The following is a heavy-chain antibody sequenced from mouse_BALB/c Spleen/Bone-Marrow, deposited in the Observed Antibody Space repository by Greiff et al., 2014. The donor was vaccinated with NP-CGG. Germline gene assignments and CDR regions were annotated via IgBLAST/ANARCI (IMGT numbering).Heavy chain of an antibody. Sequence: EVQLQQSGAELVKPGASVKLSCTASGFNIKDTYMHWVKQRPEQGLEWIGRIDPANGNAKYDPKFQGKATITADTSSNTAYLQLSSLTSEYTAVYYCARYRLGNAIDFWGQGTTPTVSS. CDR1: GFNIKDTY. D-gene: IGHD2-14*01. J-gene: IGHJ2*01. CDR2: IDPANGNA. CDR3: ARYRLGNAIDF. V-gene: IGHV14-3*02.